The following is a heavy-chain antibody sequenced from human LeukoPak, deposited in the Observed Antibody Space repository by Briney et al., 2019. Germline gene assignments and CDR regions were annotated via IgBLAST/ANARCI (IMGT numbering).Heavy chain of an antibody. CDR2: ISGSGGST. Sequence: GGSLRLSCTASGFTFSSYAMSWVRQAPGKGLEWVSAISGSGGSTYYADSVKGRFTISRDNSKNTLYLQMNSLRAEDAAVYYCAKGRVAPGYFDYWGQGTLVTVSS. J-gene: IGHJ4*02. CDR3: AKGRVAPGYFDY. D-gene: IGHD3-3*01. CDR1: GFTFSSYA. V-gene: IGHV3-23*01.